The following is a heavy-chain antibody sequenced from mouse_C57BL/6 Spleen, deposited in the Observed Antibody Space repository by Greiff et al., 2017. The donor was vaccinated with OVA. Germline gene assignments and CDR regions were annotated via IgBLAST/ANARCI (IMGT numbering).Heavy chain of an antibody. CDR2: IYPEDGDT. Sequence: VHLVESGAELVKPGASVKISCKASGYAFSSYWMNWVKQRPGKGLEWIGQIYPEDGDTNYNGKFKGKATLTADKSSSTAYMQLSSLTSEDSAVYFCAKGANWDDYYAMDYWGQGTSVTVSS. D-gene: IGHD4-1*01. V-gene: IGHV1-80*01. CDR3: AKGANWDDYYAMDY. J-gene: IGHJ4*01. CDR1: GYAFSSYW.